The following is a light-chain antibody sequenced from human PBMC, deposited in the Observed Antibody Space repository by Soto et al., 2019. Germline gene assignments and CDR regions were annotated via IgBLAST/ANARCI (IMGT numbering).Light chain of an antibody. Sequence: EIMLTQSPGTLSLSPGERATLSCRASQSVSSSYLAWYQQKPGQAPRLLIYGASSRATVFPDRFSGSGSGTDFTLTISSLEPEDFAVYCCQQYGSSPYTFGQGTKLEIK. J-gene: IGKJ2*01. V-gene: IGKV3-20*01. CDR1: QSVSSSY. CDR3: QQYGSSPYT. CDR2: GAS.